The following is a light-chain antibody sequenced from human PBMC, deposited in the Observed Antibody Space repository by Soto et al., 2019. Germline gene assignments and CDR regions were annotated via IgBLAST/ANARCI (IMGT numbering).Light chain of an antibody. CDR3: QQYGSSLTWT. Sequence: EIVLTQSPGAPFLSPGERPTLSCRASQSVSSSYLAWYQQKPGQAPRLLIYGASSRATGIPDRFSGSGSGTDFTLTISRLEPEDFAVYYCQQYGSSLTWTFGQGTKVDIK. V-gene: IGKV3-20*01. CDR1: QSVSSSY. CDR2: GAS. J-gene: IGKJ1*01.